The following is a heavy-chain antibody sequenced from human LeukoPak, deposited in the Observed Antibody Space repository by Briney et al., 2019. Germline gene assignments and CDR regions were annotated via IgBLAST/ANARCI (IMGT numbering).Heavy chain of an antibody. J-gene: IGHJ4*02. Sequence: PGGSLRLSCEVSGFAFGSEAMNWVRQSPARGLEWVASISPGGGTTYYADSVKGRFTISRDNSKNTLYLQMNSLRAEDTAVYYCARDLGSLGLMRYWGQGTLVTVSS. CDR2: ISPGGGTT. CDR1: GFAFGSEA. CDR3: ARDLGSLGLMRY. V-gene: IGHV3-23*01. D-gene: IGHD3-10*01.